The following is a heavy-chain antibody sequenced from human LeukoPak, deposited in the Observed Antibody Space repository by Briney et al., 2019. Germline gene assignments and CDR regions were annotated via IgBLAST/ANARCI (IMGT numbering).Heavy chain of an antibody. D-gene: IGHD2/OR15-2a*01. V-gene: IGHV1-18*01. CDR2: ISGYNGNT. CDR3: ARDYCNNPTCHTREFDY. Sequence: ASVKASCKASGYTFTSYGISWVRQAPGQGLEWMGWISGYNGNTIYAQKLQGRVSMTTDTSTSTAYMDLRSLRSDDTAVYYCARDYCNNPTCHTREFDYWGQGTLVTVSS. J-gene: IGHJ4*02. CDR1: GYTFTSYG.